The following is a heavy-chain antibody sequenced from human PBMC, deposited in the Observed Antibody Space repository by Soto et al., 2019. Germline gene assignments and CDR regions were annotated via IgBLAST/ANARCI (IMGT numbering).Heavy chain of an antibody. V-gene: IGHV3-7*01. Sequence: XGSLRLSCAAPGLPFTSYSMSWVRQAPGKGLDWVANIKQDGSEKYYVDSVKGRFTISRDNAKNSLYLHMNSLRAEDTAVYYCAREVGATYYYHGMDVCGRGTTVTVSS. CDR2: IKQDGSEK. CDR3: AREVGATYYYHGMDV. J-gene: IGHJ6*02. D-gene: IGHD1-26*01. CDR1: GLPFTSYS.